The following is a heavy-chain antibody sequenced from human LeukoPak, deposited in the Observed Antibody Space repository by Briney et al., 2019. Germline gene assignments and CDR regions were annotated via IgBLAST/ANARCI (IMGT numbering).Heavy chain of an antibody. V-gene: IGHV3-23*01. D-gene: IGHD3-22*01. CDR1: GFTFSSYA. Sequence: GGSLRLSCAASGFTFSSYALSWVRQAPGKGLEWVSSVISSGDSTYYADSVKGRFTISRDNSKNTLYLQMSSLRSDDTAVYYCARSATPLRYYDSSGYPTSYWGQGTLVTVSS. CDR2: VISSGDST. CDR3: ARSATPLRYYDSSGYPTSY. J-gene: IGHJ4*02.